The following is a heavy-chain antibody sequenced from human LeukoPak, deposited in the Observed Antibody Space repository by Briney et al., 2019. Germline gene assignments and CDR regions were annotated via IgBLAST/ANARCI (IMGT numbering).Heavy chain of an antibody. Sequence: HPGGSLRLSCAASGFTFSSYAMSGVRQAPGKGLEWISAISSNGASTYYADSVKGRFTISRDNSENTLYLQMNSLRVEDSAVYYCAKGGTYYYDSWGQGTLVTVSS. CDR3: AKGGTYYYDS. J-gene: IGHJ4*02. CDR1: GFTFSSYA. V-gene: IGHV3-23*01. CDR2: ISSNGAST.